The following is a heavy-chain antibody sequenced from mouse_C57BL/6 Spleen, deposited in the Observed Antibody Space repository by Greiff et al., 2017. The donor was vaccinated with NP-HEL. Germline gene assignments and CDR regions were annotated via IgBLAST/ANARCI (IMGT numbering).Heavy chain of an antibody. CDR3: VRDGNLYFDY. CDR1: GFSFNTYA. Sequence: GGGLVQPKGSLKLSCAASGFSFNTYAMNWVRQAPGKGLEWVARIRSKSNNYATYYADSVKDRFTISRDDSESMLYLQMNNLKTEDTAMYYCVRDGNLYFDYWGQGTTLTVSS. CDR2: IRSKSNNYAT. J-gene: IGHJ2*01. D-gene: IGHD2-1*01. V-gene: IGHV10-1*01.